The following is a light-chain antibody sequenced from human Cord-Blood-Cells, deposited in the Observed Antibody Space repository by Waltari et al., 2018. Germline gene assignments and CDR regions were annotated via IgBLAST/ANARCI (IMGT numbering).Light chain of an antibody. CDR3: QSADSSGNVV. V-gene: IGLV3-25*03. CDR2: KDS. Sequence: SYELTQPPSVSVSPGQTARITCPGDALPKQYAYWYQQKPGQAPVLVIDKDSERPTGIPERFSGSSSGTTVTLTISGVQAEDEADYDCQSADSSGNVVFGGGTKLTVL. J-gene: IGLJ2*01. CDR1: ALPKQY.